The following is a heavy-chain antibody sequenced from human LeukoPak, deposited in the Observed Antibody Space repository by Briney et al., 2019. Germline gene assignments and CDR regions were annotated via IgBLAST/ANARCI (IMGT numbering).Heavy chain of an antibody. CDR3: AKAGYINYYAYYHMDV. Sequence: PGGSLRLSCAASGFTFSSYAMSWVRQAPGKGLEWVSSISGSGGSTYYADSVKGRFTISIDNSKSTLYLQMNSLRAGDTALYYCAKAGYINYYAYYHMDVWGKGTTVTVSS. CDR1: GFTFSSYA. CDR2: ISGSGGST. V-gene: IGHV3-23*01. D-gene: IGHD3-9*01. J-gene: IGHJ6*03.